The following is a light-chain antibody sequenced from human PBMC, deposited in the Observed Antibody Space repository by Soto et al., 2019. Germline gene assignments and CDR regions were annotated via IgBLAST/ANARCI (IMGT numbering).Light chain of an antibody. CDR3: QQYNNWIT. CDR2: AAS. V-gene: IGKV3D-15*01. Sequence: EILLTQSPGTLSLSPGDRSTLSGSASQSLGSGYLAWYRQKPGQAPRILIYAASSRATGVPARFSGSWSGTEFTLTISSLQSEDFAVYYCQQYNNWITFGQGTRLETK. CDR1: QSLGSGY. J-gene: IGKJ5*01.